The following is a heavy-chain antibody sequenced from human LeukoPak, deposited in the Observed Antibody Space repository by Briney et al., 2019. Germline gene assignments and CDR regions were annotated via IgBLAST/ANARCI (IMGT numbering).Heavy chain of an antibody. CDR3: AKAPFGGVIAFDY. V-gene: IGHV3-23*01. CDR2: ISGSGGST. D-gene: IGHD3-16*01. Sequence: HPGGSLRLSCAASGFTFSSYAMSWVRQAPGKGLEWVSAISGSGGSTYYADSVKGRFTISRDNSKNTLYLQMNSLRAEDTAVYYWAKAPFGGVIAFDYWGQGTLVTVSS. J-gene: IGHJ4*02. CDR1: GFTFSSYA.